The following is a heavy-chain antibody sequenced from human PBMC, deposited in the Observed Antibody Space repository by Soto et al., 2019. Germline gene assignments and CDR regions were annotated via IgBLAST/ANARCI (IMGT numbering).Heavy chain of an antibody. J-gene: IGHJ4*02. V-gene: IGHV1-18*01. D-gene: IGHD1-1*01. CDR3: ARAAQQLSINFDN. Sequence: GASVKVYCKASGYTFTSYGISWVRQAPGQGLEWMGWISAYNGNTNYAQKLQGRVTMTTDTSTSTAYMELNSLRAEDTAVYYCARAAQQLSINFDNWGQGTPVTVSS. CDR2: ISAYNGNT. CDR1: GYTFTSYG.